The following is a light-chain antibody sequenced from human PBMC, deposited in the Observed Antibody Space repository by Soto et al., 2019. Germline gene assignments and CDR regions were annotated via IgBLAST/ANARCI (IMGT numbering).Light chain of an antibody. V-gene: IGKV1-39*01. CDR3: QQTYTKPIT. CDR2: GSS. CDR1: QGIISY. Sequence: DIQMTQSPSSQSSSVVDRVTITWRAGQGIISYLKWYQQKEGQAPRLLIYGSSSSLSGVPPRFSGSRSGTDFTLTFSSLQPEDFETYYCQQTYTKPITFGQGTRLEIK. J-gene: IGKJ5*01.